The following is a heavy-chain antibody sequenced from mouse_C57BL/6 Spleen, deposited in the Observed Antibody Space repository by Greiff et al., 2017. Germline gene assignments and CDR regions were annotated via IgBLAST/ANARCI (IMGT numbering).Heavy chain of an antibody. J-gene: IGHJ4*01. Sequence: EVQLQESGPELVKPGASVKMSCKASGYTFTDYNMHWVKQSHGKSLEWIGYINPNNGGTSYNQKFKGKATLTVNKSSSTAYMELRSLTSEDSAVYYCAGNYYAMDYWGQGTSVTVSS. D-gene: IGHD2-1*01. CDR1: GYTFTDYN. CDR3: AGNYYAMDY. V-gene: IGHV1-22*01. CDR2: INPNNGGT.